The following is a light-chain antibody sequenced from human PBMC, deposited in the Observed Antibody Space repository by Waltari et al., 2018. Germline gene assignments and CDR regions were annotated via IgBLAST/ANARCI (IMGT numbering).Light chain of an antibody. V-gene: IGLV3-19*01. CDR2: GQN. CDR3: DSRDSSGNHEV. Sequence: SSELTQDPVVSVALGQTVRITCQGDSLRRYHASWYQQKPGQAPVLVIYGQNNRPSGIADRFSGSTSGNTASLTITGDQAEDEADYYCDSRDSSGNHEVFGGGTKLTVL. CDR1: SLRRYH. J-gene: IGLJ2*01.